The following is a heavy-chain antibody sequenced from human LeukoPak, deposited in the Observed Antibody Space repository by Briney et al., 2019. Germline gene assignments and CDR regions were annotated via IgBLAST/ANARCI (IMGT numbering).Heavy chain of an antibody. CDR2: ISDDGSNK. CDR1: GFTFSSYG. Sequence: AGRSLRLSYAASGFTFSSYGMHWVRQAPGKGLEWVAAISDDGSNKYYADSVKGRFTISRDNAKNSLYLQMNSLRDEDTAVYSCARVRSSSWYVYFDYWGQGTLVTVSS. J-gene: IGHJ4*02. CDR3: ARVRSSSWYVYFDY. V-gene: IGHV3-30*03. D-gene: IGHD6-13*01.